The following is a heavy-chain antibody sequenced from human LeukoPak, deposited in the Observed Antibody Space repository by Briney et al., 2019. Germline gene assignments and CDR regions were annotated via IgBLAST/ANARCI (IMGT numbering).Heavy chain of an antibody. CDR1: GYTFTSYG. CDR2: ISAYNGNT. J-gene: IGHJ3*02. CDR3: ARDLSTRGDDAFDI. Sequence: GASVKVSCTASGYTFTSYGISWVRQAPGQGLEWMGWISAYNGNTNYAQKLQGRVTMTTDTSTSTAYMELRSLRSDDTAVYYCARDLSTRGDDAFDIWGQGTMVTVSS. D-gene: IGHD3-10*01. V-gene: IGHV1-18*01.